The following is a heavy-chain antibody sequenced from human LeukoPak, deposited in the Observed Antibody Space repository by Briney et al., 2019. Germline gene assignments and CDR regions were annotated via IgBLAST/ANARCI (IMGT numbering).Heavy chain of an antibody. J-gene: IGHJ3*01. Sequence: GGSLRLPCAASGFPISNYWLSWVRQAPGKGLEWMASISPDASVKHYVDSVKGRFTISRDNAENSLTLQMGSLRAEDTAVYYCARLLGRVTTFDFWGQGTVVTVSS. CDR2: ISPDASVK. V-gene: IGHV3-7*02. D-gene: IGHD7-27*01. CDR3: ARLLGRVTTFDF. CDR1: GFPISNYW.